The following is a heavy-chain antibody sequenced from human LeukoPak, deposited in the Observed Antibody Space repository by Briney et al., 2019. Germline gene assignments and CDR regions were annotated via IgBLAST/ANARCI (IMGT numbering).Heavy chain of an antibody. CDR1: GYTFTSYG. J-gene: IGHJ4*02. CDR2: ISAYNGNT. D-gene: IGHD3-22*01. Sequence: GASVKVSCKASGYTFTSYGISWVRQAPGQGLEWMGWISAYNGNTNYAQKLQGRVTMTTDTSTSTAYMELSSLRSEDTAVYYCARDGSYYDSSGYIYFDYWGQGTLVTVSS. V-gene: IGHV1-18*01. CDR3: ARDGSYYDSSGYIYFDY.